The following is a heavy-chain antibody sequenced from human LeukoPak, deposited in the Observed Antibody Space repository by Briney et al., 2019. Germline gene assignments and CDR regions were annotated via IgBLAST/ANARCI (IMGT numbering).Heavy chain of an antibody. Sequence: GGSLRLSCAASGLSLGNAWMSWVRQVPGRGLEWLGRIRAKVDGGTVDYAAPVKGRFTISRDESENTLYLHLTSLKIEDAAVYYCTTLGGDNWFDWYFDLWGRGTLVTVSS. J-gene: IGHJ2*01. D-gene: IGHD1-1*01. CDR1: GLSLGNAW. CDR2: IRAKVDGGTV. V-gene: IGHV3-15*01. CDR3: TTLGGDNWFDWYFDL.